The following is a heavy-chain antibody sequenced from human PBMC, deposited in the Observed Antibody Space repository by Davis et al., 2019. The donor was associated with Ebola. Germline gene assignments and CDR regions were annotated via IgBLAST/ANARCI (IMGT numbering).Heavy chain of an antibody. Sequence: MPSETLSLTCAVYGGSFSGYYWSWIRQPPGKGLEWIGEINHSGSTNYNPSLKSRVTISVDTSKNQFSLKLSSVTAADTAVYYCARARTFYYDSSGYYRSYWYFDLWGRGTLVTASS. CDR3: ARARTFYYDSSGYYRSYWYFDL. CDR2: INHSGST. J-gene: IGHJ2*01. V-gene: IGHV4-34*01. CDR1: GGSFSGYY. D-gene: IGHD3-22*01.